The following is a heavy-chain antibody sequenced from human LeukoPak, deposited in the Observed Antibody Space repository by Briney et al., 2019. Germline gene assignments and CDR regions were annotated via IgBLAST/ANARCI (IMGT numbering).Heavy chain of an antibody. CDR3: ARESRHVDYYDSSGYYYNAFDI. D-gene: IGHD3-22*01. CDR2: ISSSGSTI. V-gene: IGHV3-11*04. Sequence: GGSLRLSCAASGFTFSDYYMSWIRQAPGKGLERVSYISSSGSTIYYADSVKGRFTISRDNAKNSLYLQMNSLRAEDTAVYYCARESRHVDYYDSSGYYYNAFDIWGQGTMVTVSS. J-gene: IGHJ3*02. CDR1: GFTFSDYY.